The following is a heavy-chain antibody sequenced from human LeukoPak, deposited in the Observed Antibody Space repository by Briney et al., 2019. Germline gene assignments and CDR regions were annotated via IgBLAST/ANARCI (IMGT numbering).Heavy chain of an antibody. D-gene: IGHD2-15*01. Sequence: SETLSLTCTVSGGSISSNSYYWGWIRQPPGKGLEWIGSIYYSGSTYYNPSLKSRVTISVDTSKNQFSLKLSSVTAADTAVYYCARDPRSGGSCYFDYWGQGTLVTVSS. V-gene: IGHV4-39*07. CDR1: GGSISSNSYY. CDR2: IYYSGST. J-gene: IGHJ4*02. CDR3: ARDPRSGGSCYFDY.